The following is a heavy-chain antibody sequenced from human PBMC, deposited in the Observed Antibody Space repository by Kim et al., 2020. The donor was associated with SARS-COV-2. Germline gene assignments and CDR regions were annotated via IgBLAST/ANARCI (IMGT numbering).Heavy chain of an antibody. Sequence: SETLSLTCTVSGGSISSYYWSWIRQPPGKGLEWIGYIYYSGSTNYNPSLKSRVTISVDTSKNQFSLKLSSMTAADTAVYYCARGSVVVAATRWAHFDYWGQGTLVTVSS. CDR1: GGSISSYY. V-gene: IGHV4-59*08. CDR3: ARGSVVVAATRWAHFDY. J-gene: IGHJ4*02. CDR2: IYYSGST. D-gene: IGHD2-15*01.